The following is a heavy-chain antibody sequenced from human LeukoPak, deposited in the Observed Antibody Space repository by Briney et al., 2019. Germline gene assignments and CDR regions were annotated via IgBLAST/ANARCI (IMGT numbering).Heavy chain of an antibody. D-gene: IGHD1-1*01. Sequence: KSSETLSLTCAVSGGSISSNNWWGWVRQPPGKGLEWIGEIYHSGSPNYNPSLKSRVTISVDKSGNHFSLNLSSVTAADTAVYYCARVNINNWHSCDYWGQGTLVTVSS. J-gene: IGHJ4*02. CDR3: ARVNINNWHSCDY. CDR1: GGSISSNNW. CDR2: IYHSGSP. V-gene: IGHV4-4*02.